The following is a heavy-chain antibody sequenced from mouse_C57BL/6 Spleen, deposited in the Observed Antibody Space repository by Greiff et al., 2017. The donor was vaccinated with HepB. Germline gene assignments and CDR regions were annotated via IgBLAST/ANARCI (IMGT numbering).Heavy chain of an antibody. CDR3: ARWGTTVVATRYFDV. CDR1: GYTFTSYW. V-gene: IGHV1-64*01. J-gene: IGHJ1*03. D-gene: IGHD1-1*01. Sequence: QVQLKQPGAELVKPGASVKLSCKASGYTFTSYWMHWVKQRPGQGLEWIGMIHPYSGSTNYNEKFKSKATLTVDISSSTAYMQLSSLTSEDSAVYYCARWGTTVVATRYFDVWGTGTTVTVSS. CDR2: IHPYSGST.